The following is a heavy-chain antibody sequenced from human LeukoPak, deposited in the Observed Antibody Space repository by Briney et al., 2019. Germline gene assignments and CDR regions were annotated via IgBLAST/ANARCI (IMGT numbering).Heavy chain of an antibody. CDR3: ARDDSTVTSIDY. D-gene: IGHD4-11*01. J-gene: IGHJ4*02. CDR2: INPNSGGT. Sequence: ASVKVSCKASGYTFTGYYMRWVRQAPGQGLEWMGWINPNSGGTNYAQKFQGRVTMTRDTSISTAYMELSRLRSDDTAVYYCARDDSTVTSIDYWGQGTLVTVSS. CDR1: GYTFTGYY. V-gene: IGHV1-2*02.